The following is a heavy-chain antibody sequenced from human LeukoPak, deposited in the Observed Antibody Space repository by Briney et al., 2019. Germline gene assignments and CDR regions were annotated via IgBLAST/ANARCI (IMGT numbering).Heavy chain of an antibody. CDR1: GGSISSYY. D-gene: IGHD2-2*01. J-gene: IGHJ4*02. V-gene: IGHV4-59*08. CDR3: ARHVPSNPAGVDY. CDR2: IYYSGST. Sequence: SETLSLTCTVSGGSISSYYWSWIRQPPGKGLEWIGYIYYSGSTNYNPSLKSRVTISVDTSKNQFSLKLSSVTAADTAVYYCARHVPSNPAGVDYWGQGTLVTVSS.